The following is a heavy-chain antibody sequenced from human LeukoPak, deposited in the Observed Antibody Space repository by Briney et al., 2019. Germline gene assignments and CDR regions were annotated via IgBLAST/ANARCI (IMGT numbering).Heavy chain of an antibody. CDR3: ARDRDYYDSSGYYSDAFDI. D-gene: IGHD3-22*01. CDR2: IKQDGSEK. Sequence: GGSLRLSCAASGFTFSSYWMSWVRQAPGKGLEWVANIKQDGSEKYYVDSVKGRFTISRDNAKSSLYLQMNSLRAEDTAVYYCARDRDYYDSSGYYSDAFDIWGQGTMVTVSS. CDR1: GFTFSSYW. V-gene: IGHV3-7*01. J-gene: IGHJ3*02.